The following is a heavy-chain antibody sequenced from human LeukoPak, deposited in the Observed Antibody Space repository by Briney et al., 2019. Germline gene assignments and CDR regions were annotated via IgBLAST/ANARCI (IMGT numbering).Heavy chain of an antibody. V-gene: IGHV1-3*01. D-gene: IGHD1-26*01. CDR3: AIHVAVGATTPVTGAAFDI. J-gene: IGHJ3*02. Sequence: GASVKVSCKASGYTFTSYAMHWVRQAPGQRLEWMGWINAGNGNTKYSQKFQGRVTITRDTSASTAYMELSSLRSEDTAVYYCAIHVAVGATTPVTGAAFDIWGQGTMVTVSS. CDR2: INAGNGNT. CDR1: GYTFTSYA.